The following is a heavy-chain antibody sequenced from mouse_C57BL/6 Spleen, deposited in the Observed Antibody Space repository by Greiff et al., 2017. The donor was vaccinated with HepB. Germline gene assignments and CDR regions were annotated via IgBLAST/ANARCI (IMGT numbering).Heavy chain of an antibody. V-gene: IGHV5-17*01. CDR3: ARGFITTVEAPFDY. CDR2: ISSGSSTI. Sequence: EVKVVESGGGLVKPGGSLKLSCAVSGFTFSDYGMHWVRQAPEKGLEWVAYISSGSSTIYDADTVKGRFSIARNNAKNTLFLQMSRLRSEDTAMYYCARGFITTVEAPFDYWGQGTTLTVSS. J-gene: IGHJ2*01. D-gene: IGHD1-1*01. CDR1: GFTFSDYG.